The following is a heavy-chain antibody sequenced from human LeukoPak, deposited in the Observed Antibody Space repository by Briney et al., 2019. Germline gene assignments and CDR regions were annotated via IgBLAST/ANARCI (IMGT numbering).Heavy chain of an antibody. J-gene: IGHJ4*02. CDR2: ISGSGTST. D-gene: IGHD1-26*01. CDR1: GFSIRLYV. CDR3: ARGAKVGATFDY. Sequence: GGSLRLSCAASGFSIRLYVMSWVRQAPGKGLEWVSDISGSGTSTHYADSVKGRFTISRDNSKKTLNLQMNSLTAEDTAVYYCARGAKVGATFDYWGQGILLAVSS. V-gene: IGHV3-23*01.